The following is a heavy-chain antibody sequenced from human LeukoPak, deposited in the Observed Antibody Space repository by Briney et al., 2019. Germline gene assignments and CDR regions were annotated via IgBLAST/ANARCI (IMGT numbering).Heavy chain of an antibody. CDR2: INHSGST. CDR3: ARDRRYCSSTSCYASYYYYYGMDV. Sequence: SETLTLTCTVSGGSISSSSYYWGWIRQPPGKGLEWIGEINHSGSTNYNPSLKSRVTISVDTSKKQFSLKLSSVTAADTAVYYCARDRRYCSSTSCYASYYYYYGMDVWGQGTTVTVSS. D-gene: IGHD2-2*01. V-gene: IGHV4-39*07. CDR1: GGSISSSSYY. J-gene: IGHJ6*02.